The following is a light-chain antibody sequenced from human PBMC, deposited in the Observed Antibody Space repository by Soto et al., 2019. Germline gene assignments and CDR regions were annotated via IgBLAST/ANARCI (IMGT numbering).Light chain of an antibody. V-gene: IGKV3-11*01. J-gene: IGKJ5*01. Sequence: EVVLSQSPAILSLSPGERVTLSCTASQSISYSLAWYQQKPGQAPRLLIYDVSNRATGVPTRISGSGSGTEFTLTISSLQSEDFAVYYCQQYNRWPPITFGQGTRLEIK. CDR1: QSISYS. CDR2: DVS. CDR3: QQYNRWPPIT.